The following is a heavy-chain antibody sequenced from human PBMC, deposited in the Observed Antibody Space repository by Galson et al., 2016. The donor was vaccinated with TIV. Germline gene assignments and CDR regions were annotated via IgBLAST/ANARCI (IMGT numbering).Heavy chain of an antibody. CDR2: IRSKPYGGTA. J-gene: IGHJ4*02. CDR1: GFRFGDNA. Sequence: SLRLSYAVSGFRFGDNAISWFRQTPEKGLEWVGFIRSKPYGGTAEYAASVRGRFTISRDDSRSTASLQMDSLKSEDTAVYYCARGRGEIWGPGTLVTVSS. CDR3: ARGRGEI. D-gene: IGHD3-10*01. V-gene: IGHV3-49*03.